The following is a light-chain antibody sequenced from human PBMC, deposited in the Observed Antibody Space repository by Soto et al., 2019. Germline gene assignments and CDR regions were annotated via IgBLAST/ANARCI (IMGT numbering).Light chain of an antibody. CDR2: KAS. J-gene: IGKJ5*01. CDR1: QTISSW. Sequence: DIQMTQSPSTLSGSVGDRVTITCRASQTISSWLAWYQQKPGKAPKLLIYKASTLKSGVPSRFSGSGSGTEFTLTITSLQPEDFATYYCQQLNSFPITFGQGTRLEN. V-gene: IGKV1-5*03. CDR3: QQLNSFPIT.